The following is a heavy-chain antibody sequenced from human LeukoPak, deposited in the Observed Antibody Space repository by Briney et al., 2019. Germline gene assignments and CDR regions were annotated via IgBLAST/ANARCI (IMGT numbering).Heavy chain of an antibody. CDR1: GCTINSGAYF. V-gene: IGHV4-31*03. Sequence: SETLSLTCTASGCTINSGAYFWSWNRQHPVKGLECFGYVSYSRTTYYNQSLKSRTSKSLDTSRNQFSLRLDSVTAADTAMYYCARAEPSFCSGGSCSSWIDAFDIWGQGTMVTVSS. J-gene: IGHJ3*02. CDR3: ARAEPSFCSGGSCSSWIDAFDI. CDR2: VSYSRTT. D-gene: IGHD2-15*01.